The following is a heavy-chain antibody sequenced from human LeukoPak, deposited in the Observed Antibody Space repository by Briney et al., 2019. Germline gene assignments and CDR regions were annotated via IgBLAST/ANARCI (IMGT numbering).Heavy chain of an antibody. CDR3: ARSAATFFHDSSGYFWAFDI. D-gene: IGHD3-22*01. J-gene: IGHJ3*02. V-gene: IGHV5-51*01. Sequence: GESLKTSCKGSGYSFISYWIGWVRQMPGKGLEWMGIIRPGDSDTRYSPSFQGQVTMSVDKSSRTAYLQWRSLKASDTAMYYCARSAATFFHDSSGYFWAFDIWGQGTMLTVSS. CDR1: GYSFISYW. CDR2: IRPGDSDT.